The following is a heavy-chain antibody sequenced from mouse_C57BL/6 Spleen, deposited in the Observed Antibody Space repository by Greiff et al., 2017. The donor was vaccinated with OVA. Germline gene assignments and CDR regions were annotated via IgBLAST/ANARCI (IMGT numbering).Heavy chain of an antibody. Sequence: VQLQQSVAELVRPGASVKLSCTASGFTFKNNYMHWVKQRPEQGLEWIGRIDPANGNTKYNPKFKGKATITADTSSNTAYLQPRSLTSEDTAIYYWASPYDGSSYWYVDVWGTGTTATVSA. CDR1: GFTFKNNY. D-gene: IGHD1-1*01. CDR2: IDPANGNT. V-gene: IGHV14-3*01. J-gene: IGHJ1*03. CDR3: ASPYDGSSYWYVDV.